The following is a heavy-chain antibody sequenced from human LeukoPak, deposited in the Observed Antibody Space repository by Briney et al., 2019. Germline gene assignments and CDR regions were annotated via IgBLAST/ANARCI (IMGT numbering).Heavy chain of an antibody. CDR2: SSGSGGST. D-gene: IGHD6-6*01. J-gene: IGHJ6*02. CDR1: GFTFSSYA. CDR3: AKGSSSSGYYYYYGMDV. Sequence: GGSLRLSCAASGFTFSSYAMSWVGQPPAKGGAGVSGSSGSGGSTYYAHSVKGRFTISRDNSKNTLYLKMNSLRAEDTAVYYCAKGSSSSGYYYYYGMDVWGQGTTVTVSS. V-gene: IGHV3-23*01.